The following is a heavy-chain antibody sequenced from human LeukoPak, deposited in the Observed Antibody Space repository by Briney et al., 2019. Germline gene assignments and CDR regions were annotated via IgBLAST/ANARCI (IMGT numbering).Heavy chain of an antibody. CDR1: GYSFTTYW. CDR3: ARHSLTYMDV. V-gene: IGHV5-51*01. J-gene: IGHJ6*03. CDR2: IYPGDSDT. Sequence: GESLKISCKGSGYSFTTYWIAWVRQMPGKGLEWMGIIYPGDSDTRYSPSFQGQVTISADKSINTAYLQWSSLKASDTAMYYCARHSLTYMDVWGKGTTVTVSS.